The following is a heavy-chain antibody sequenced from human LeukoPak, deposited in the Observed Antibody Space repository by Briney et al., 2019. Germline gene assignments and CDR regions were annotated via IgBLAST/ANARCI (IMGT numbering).Heavy chain of an antibody. Sequence: PGGSLRLSCAASGFTFSSYSMNWIRQAPGKGLEWVSYISSGSGSSIYYADSVKGRFSISRDNAKNSLYLQMNSLRDEDTAVYHCARDDSRAFDIWRQGAMVTVSS. CDR2: ISSGSGSSI. V-gene: IGHV3-48*02. CDR3: ARDDSRAFDI. D-gene: IGHD4-11*01. CDR1: GFTFSSYS. J-gene: IGHJ3*02.